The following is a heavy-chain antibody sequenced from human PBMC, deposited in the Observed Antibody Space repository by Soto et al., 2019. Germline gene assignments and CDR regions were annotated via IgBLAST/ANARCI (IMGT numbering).Heavy chain of an antibody. V-gene: IGHV4-30-4*01. J-gene: IGHJ6*02. CDR1: GGSISSGDYY. D-gene: IGHD3-10*01. Sequence: SETLSLTCTVSGGSISSGDYYWSWIRQPPGKCLEWIGYIYYSGSTYYNPSLKSRVTISVDTSKNQFSLKLSSVTAADTAVYYCAGQPTAGSYYDLGSYYYYYAMDVWGQGTTVTVSS. CDR2: IYYSGST. CDR3: AGQPTAGSYYDLGSYYYYYAMDV.